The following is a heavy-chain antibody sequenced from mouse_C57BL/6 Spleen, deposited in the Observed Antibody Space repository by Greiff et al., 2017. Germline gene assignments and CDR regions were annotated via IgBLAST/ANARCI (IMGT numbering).Heavy chain of an antibody. V-gene: IGHV1-9*01. CDR3: AAITTVVANWYFDV. J-gene: IGHJ1*03. CDR1: GYTFTGYW. Sequence: QVQLQQSGAELMKPGASVKLSCKATGYTFTGYWIEWVKQRPGHGLEWIEEILPGSGSTNYNEKFKGKATFTADTSSNTAYMQLSSLTTEDSAIYYCAAITTVVANWYFDVWGTGTTVTVSS. D-gene: IGHD1-1*01. CDR2: ILPGSGST.